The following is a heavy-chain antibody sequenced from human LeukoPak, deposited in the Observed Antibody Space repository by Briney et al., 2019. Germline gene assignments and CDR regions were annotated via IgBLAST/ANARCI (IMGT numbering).Heavy chain of an antibody. D-gene: IGHD5-24*01. Sequence: SETLSLTCAVYGGSFSGYYWSWIRQPPGKGLGWIGEINHSGSTNYKPSLKSRVTISVDTSKTQFSLKLSSVTAADTAVYYCARQRRSRWFDPWGQGTLVTVSS. CDR2: INHSGST. CDR3: ARQRRSRWFDP. J-gene: IGHJ5*02. CDR1: GGSFSGYY. V-gene: IGHV4-34*01.